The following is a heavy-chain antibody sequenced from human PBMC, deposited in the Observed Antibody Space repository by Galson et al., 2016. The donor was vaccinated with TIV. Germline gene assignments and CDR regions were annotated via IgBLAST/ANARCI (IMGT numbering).Heavy chain of an antibody. Sequence: SVKVSCKASGYTFTSYGIHWMRQAPGQRLEWMGWINTATGYTKYSQTFQDRITITRDTSASTAYMELSSLRSEDTAVYFCARGSSWSPFYGMDVWGQGTTVIVSS. CDR2: INTATGYT. D-gene: IGHD6-13*01. CDR1: GYTFTSYG. J-gene: IGHJ6*02. CDR3: ARGSSWSPFYGMDV. V-gene: IGHV1-3*04.